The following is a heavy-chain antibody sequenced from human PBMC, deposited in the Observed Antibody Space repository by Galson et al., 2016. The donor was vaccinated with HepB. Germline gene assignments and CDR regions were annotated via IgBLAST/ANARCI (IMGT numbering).Heavy chain of an antibody. J-gene: IGHJ6*04. V-gene: IGHV3-23*01. D-gene: IGHD6-13*01. CDR2: ITGNGYTP. CDR3: VQGSTEPAV. Sequence: SLRLSCAASGFTFSSYTMSWVRQAPGKGLEWVSSITGNGYTPYYEDSVQGRFTISRDNSKNTLSLQMTGLRAEDTAVYYCVQGSTEPAVWGKGTTVIVSS. CDR1: GFTFSSYT.